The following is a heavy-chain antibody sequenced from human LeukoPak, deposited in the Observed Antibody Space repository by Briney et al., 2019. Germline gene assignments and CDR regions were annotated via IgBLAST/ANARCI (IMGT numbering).Heavy chain of an antibody. CDR2: ISSSSSYI. Sequence: GESLRLSCAASGFTFSSYSMNWVRQAPGKGLEWVSSISSSSSYIYYADSVKGRFTISRDNAKNSLYLQMNSLRAEDTAVYYCARDGGSSWYRHYYYYGMDVWGQGTTVTVSS. D-gene: IGHD6-13*01. CDR3: ARDGGSSWYRHYYYYGMDV. CDR1: GFTFSSYS. V-gene: IGHV3-21*01. J-gene: IGHJ6*02.